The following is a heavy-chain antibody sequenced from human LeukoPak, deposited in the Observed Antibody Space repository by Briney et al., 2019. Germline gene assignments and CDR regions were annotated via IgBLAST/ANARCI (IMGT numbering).Heavy chain of an antibody. D-gene: IGHD2-2*01. V-gene: IGHV3-11*01. J-gene: IGHJ4*02. CDR3: VRGEEAYCATTICRKFDF. CDR1: GFTFIDYY. CDR2: ISSSGGTI. Sequence: GGSLRLSCADSGFTFIDYYMTWVRQAPGKGLEWVSYISSSGGTIYYADSVKGRVTISRDNAKNSVYLQINNLRAEDTAVYYCVRGEEAYCATTICRKFDFWGQGTQVTVPS.